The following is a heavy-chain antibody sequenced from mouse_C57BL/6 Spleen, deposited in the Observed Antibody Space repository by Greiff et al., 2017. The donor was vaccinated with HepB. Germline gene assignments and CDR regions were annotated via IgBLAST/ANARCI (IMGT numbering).Heavy chain of an antibody. CDR1: GFTFSDYY. D-gene: IGHD3-2*02. Sequence: EVQRVESEGGLVQPGSSMKLSCTASGFTFSDYYMAWVRQVPEKGLEWVANINYDGSSTYYLDSLKSRFIISRDNAKNILYLQMSSLKSEDTATYYCARDRSSGLFDYWGQGTTLTVSS. J-gene: IGHJ2*01. CDR2: INYDGSST. CDR3: ARDRSSGLFDY. V-gene: IGHV5-16*01.